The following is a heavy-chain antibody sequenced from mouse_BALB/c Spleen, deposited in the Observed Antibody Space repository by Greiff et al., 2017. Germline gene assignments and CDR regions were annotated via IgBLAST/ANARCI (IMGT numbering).Heavy chain of an antibody. V-gene: IGHV5-12-1*01. CDR1: GFAFSSYD. Sequence: DVKLVESGGGLVKPGGSLKLSCAASGFAFSSYDMSWVRQTPEKRLEWVAYISSGGGSTYYPDTVKGRFTISRDNAKNTLYLQMSSMKSEDTAMDYCARIGDYDVGDDWGQGTTLTVSS. D-gene: IGHD2-4*01. J-gene: IGHJ2*01. CDR2: ISSGGGST. CDR3: ARIGDYDVGDD.